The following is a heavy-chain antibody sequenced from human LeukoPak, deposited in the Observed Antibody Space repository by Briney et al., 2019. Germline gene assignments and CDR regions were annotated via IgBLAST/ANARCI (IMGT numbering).Heavy chain of an antibody. Sequence: GGSLRLSCATSGFTFSNYGMNWVRQPPGKGLEWVSIISGRGDGSYYADSVKGRFTISRDNHKNTLYLQMDRLRDEDTAVYYCAKSAPYDSYDASGYSDFWGQGTLVTVSS. D-gene: IGHD3-22*01. J-gene: IGHJ4*02. CDR3: AKSAPYDSYDASGYSDF. V-gene: IGHV3-23*01. CDR1: GFTFSNYG. CDR2: ISGRGDGS.